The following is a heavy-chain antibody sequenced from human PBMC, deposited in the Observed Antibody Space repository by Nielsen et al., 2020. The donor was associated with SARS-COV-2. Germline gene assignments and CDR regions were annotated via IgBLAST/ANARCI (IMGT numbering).Heavy chain of an antibody. CDR1: GYTLSQYY. V-gene: IGHV1-46*01. D-gene: IGHD3-22*01. CDR3: ARDSSGTYRRVDY. Sequence: ASVKVSCKASGYTLSQYYMHWVRQAPGQGLEWMGLINPTNGGTTYAQKFQGRVTMTRDTSTSTVYMELSSLRSDDTAVYYCARDSSGTYRRVDYWGQGTLVTVSS. J-gene: IGHJ4*02. CDR2: INPTNGGT.